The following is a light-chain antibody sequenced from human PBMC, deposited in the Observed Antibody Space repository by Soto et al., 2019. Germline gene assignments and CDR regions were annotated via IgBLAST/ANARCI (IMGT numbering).Light chain of an antibody. CDR3: QQRSNWPPT. CDR1: QSVSSY. CDR2: DAS. Sequence: EIVLTQSPATLYLSPGERATLSCRASQSVSSYLAWYQQKPGQAPRLLIYDASNRATGIPARFGGSGSGTDFTLTISSLEPEDFAVYYCQQRSNWPPTFGQGTKVDIK. J-gene: IGKJ1*01. V-gene: IGKV3-11*01.